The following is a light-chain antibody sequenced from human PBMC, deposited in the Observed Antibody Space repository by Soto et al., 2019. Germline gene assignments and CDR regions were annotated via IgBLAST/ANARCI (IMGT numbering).Light chain of an antibody. V-gene: IGKV3-11*01. CDR2: DAS. Sequence: EIVLTQSPATLSLSPGERATLSCRASQSVSSYLAWYQQKPGQAPRLLIYDASNRATGIPARFSGSGSGTDFILTISSLEPEDFAVYYCQQRETFGQGTKVDIK. J-gene: IGKJ1*01. CDR3: QQRET. CDR1: QSVSSY.